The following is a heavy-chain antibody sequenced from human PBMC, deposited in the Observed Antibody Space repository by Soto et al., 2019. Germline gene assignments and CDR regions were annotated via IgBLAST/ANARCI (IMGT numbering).Heavy chain of an antibody. V-gene: IGHV3-48*01. J-gene: IGHJ5*02. Sequence: EVQLVESGGGLVQPGGSLRLSCAASGFTFSSYSMNWVRQAPGKGLEWVSYISSSSSTIYYADSVKGRFTISRDNAKNPLYLQMNRLRAEDTAVYYCARHPERIAQIGWFDTWGQGTLVTVS. CDR3: ARHPERIAQIGWFDT. D-gene: IGHD6-13*01. CDR1: GFTFSSYS. CDR2: ISSSSSTI.